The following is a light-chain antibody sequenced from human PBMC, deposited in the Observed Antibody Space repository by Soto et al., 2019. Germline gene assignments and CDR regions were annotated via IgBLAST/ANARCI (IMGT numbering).Light chain of an antibody. Sequence: QAVVTQSPSASASLGASVKLTCTLSSGHSTYAIAWHQQQPEKGPRYLMKVNSDGSHNKGDGIPDRFSGSSSGAERYVTISSLQSEDEADYYCQTWGTGTVVFGGGTKLTVL. J-gene: IGLJ2*01. V-gene: IGLV4-69*01. CDR2: VNSDGSH. CDR3: QTWGTGTVV. CDR1: SGHSTYA.